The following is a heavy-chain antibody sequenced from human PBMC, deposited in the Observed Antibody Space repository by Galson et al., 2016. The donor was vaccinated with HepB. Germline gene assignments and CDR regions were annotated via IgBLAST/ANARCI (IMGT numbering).Heavy chain of an antibody. D-gene: IGHD3-3*01. CDR1: GYRFPTYG. CDR2: ISTFTGYT. J-gene: IGHJ6*02. Sequence: SVKVSCKASGYRFPTYGISWVRQAPGQGLEWRGWISTFTGYTKYAQKLQGRVTMTTDTSTSTAYMELRSLRSDDTAVYYCARDGLRFLEWLRDGMDVWGQGTTVTVSS. CDR3: ARDGLRFLEWLRDGMDV. V-gene: IGHV1-18*04.